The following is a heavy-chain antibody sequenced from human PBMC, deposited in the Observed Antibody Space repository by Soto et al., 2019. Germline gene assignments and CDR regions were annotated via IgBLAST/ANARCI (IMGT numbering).Heavy chain of an antibody. CDR2: INAGTGNT. D-gene: IGHD1-1*01. J-gene: IGHJ4*02. CDR3: TRDGGETATTDFDI. CDR1: GFIFTNYA. Sequence: GASVKVSCKASGFIFTNYAIHWVRQAPGQRLEWMGWINAGTGNTKYAQNFQGRVAITRDTSASTAYMELSSLTSEDTAVYYCTRDGGETATTDFDIWGQGNVLTVSS. V-gene: IGHV1-3*01.